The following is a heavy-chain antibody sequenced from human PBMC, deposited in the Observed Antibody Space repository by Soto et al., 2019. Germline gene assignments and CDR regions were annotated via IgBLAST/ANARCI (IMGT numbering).Heavy chain of an antibody. CDR1: GGSISSSSYY. CDR3: ARYDSTGYYVDY. CDR2: INHSGST. V-gene: IGHV4-39*07. Sequence: SETLSLTCTVSGGSISSSSYYWGWIRQPPGKGLEWIGKINHSGSTNYNPSLKSRVTISLDTSKNQFSLKLSSVTAADTAVYYCARYDSTGYYVDYWGQGTLVTVSS. D-gene: IGHD3-22*01. J-gene: IGHJ4*02.